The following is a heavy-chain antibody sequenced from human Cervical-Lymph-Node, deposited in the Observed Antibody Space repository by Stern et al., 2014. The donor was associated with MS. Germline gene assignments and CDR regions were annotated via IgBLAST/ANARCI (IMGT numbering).Heavy chain of an antibody. V-gene: IGHV3-30-3*01. J-gene: IGHJ4*02. Sequence: VQLVESGGGVVQPGRSLRLSCAASGFTFSNYAIHWVRQAPGKGLEWVAVISYDGSNIYYADSVKGRFTISRDNSKNTVYLQMNSLRADDTAMYYCAKAVTTSGFDYWGQGTLVTVSS. CDR3: AKAVTTSGFDY. CDR1: GFTFSNYA. D-gene: IGHD4-17*01. CDR2: ISYDGSNI.